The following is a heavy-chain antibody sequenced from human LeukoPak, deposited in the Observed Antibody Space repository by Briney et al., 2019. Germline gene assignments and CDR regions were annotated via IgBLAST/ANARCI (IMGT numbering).Heavy chain of an antibody. D-gene: IGHD3-10*01. V-gene: IGHV3-20*03. CDR2: INXNGGRT. Sequence: PGGSLRXXXXASGFTXXXXXXXXVRQAPGXXXXXXSGINXNGGRTGYAXXXXGXFXIXRDNAKNSLYLQMNSLXAEDTALYYCARGYGSGSYLYWGQGTLVSVSS. J-gene: IGHJ4*02. CDR3: ARGYGSGSYLY. CDR1: GFTXXXXX.